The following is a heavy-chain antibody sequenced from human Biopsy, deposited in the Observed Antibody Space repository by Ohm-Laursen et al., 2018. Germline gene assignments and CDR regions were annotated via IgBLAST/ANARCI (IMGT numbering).Heavy chain of an antibody. CDR3: AREPRIAAVAYSDP. Sequence: SETLSLTCTVSGGSISNYYWSWIRQPAGKGLEWIGRIYSSGSTNYNPSLKSRVTMSVDTSKNQFSLILSSMTAADTAVYYCAREPRIAAVAYSDPWGQGTLVTVSS. CDR2: IYSSGST. J-gene: IGHJ5*02. CDR1: GGSISNYY. D-gene: IGHD6-13*01. V-gene: IGHV4-4*07.